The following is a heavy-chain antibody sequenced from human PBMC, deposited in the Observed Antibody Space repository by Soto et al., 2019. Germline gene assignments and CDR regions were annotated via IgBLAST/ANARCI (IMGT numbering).Heavy chain of an antibody. V-gene: IGHV3-23*01. CDR2: IDGAGRIT. J-gene: IGHJ5*02. CDR1: GFTPSSSD. CDR3: VKNSRWFHA. Sequence: GGSLRLSCAASGFTPSSSDMSWVRQGPGKGLEWVSTIDGAGRITYYADSVKGRFTISRDNSKSTLFLQMESLGADDTAIYYCVKNSRWFHAWGQGALVTVS.